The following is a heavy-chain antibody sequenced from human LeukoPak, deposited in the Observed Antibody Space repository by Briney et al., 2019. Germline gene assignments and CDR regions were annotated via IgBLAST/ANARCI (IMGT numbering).Heavy chain of an antibody. CDR1: GGSINNYY. CDR2: IYYSGTT. Sequence: SETLSLTCTGSGGSINNYYWSWVRQAPGKGLEGGGYIYYSGTTNYNPSLKSGVSISVDTSKNQFSLKLSSVTAADTAVYYCARERTMVRGMSWFDPWGQGTLVTVSS. CDR3: ARERTMVRGMSWFDP. J-gene: IGHJ5*02. D-gene: IGHD3-10*01. V-gene: IGHV4-59*01.